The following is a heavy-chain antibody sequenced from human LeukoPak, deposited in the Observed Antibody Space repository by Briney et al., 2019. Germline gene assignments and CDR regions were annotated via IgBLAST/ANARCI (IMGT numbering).Heavy chain of an antibody. D-gene: IGHD3-9*01. CDR3: ARGHYDVLAASYKWTPDY. CDR1: GFTFNTFN. CDR2: ITSGGDYI. V-gene: IGHV3-21*01. Sequence: EGSLRLSCAASGFTFNTFNMNWVRQAPGKGLEWVSSITSGGDYIYYADSVKGRFTTSRDNAKNSPSLQLNSLRVEDTAVYYCARGHYDVLAASYKWTPDYWGQGTLVTVSS. J-gene: IGHJ4*02.